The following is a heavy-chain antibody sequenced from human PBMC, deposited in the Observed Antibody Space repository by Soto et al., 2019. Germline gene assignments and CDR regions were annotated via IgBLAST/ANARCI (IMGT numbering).Heavy chain of an antibody. CDR2: ISWNSGSI. J-gene: IGHJ4*02. CDR1: GFTFDDYA. D-gene: IGHD3-22*01. V-gene: IGHV3-9*01. Sequence: EVQLVESGGGLVQPARSLRLSCTASGFTFDDYAMHWVRQAPGKGLEWVSGISWNSGSIGYADSVKARFTISRDNAKNSLYLQMNSLRAEDTAVYYCARVQYYDSSGYQIWGQGTLVTVSS. CDR3: ARVQYYDSSGYQI.